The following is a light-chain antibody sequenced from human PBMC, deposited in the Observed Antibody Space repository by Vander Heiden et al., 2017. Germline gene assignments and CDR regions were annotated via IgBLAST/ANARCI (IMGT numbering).Light chain of an antibody. V-gene: IGKV1-5*03. CDR2: KAS. CDR3: QQYNHYRT. CDR1: QSISTW. J-gene: IGKJ1*01. Sequence: DIQMTQSPSTLSASVGDRVTITCRASQSISTWVAWYQQKPGKAPKILIYKASILESGVPSRFSGSGSGTEFTLTTSSLQPDDFATYYCQQYNHYRTFGQGTKVEIK.